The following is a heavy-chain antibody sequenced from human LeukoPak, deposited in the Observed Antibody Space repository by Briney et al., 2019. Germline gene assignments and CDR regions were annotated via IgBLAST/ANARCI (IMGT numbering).Heavy chain of an antibody. J-gene: IGHJ4*02. CDR3: ARDGIQLSAFDY. CDR2: ISSSSSYI. Sequence: GVAESLKKGLEWVSSISSSSSYIYYADSVKGRFTISRDNAKNSLYLQMNSLRAEDTAVYYCARDGIQLSAFDYWGQGTLVTVSS. D-gene: IGHD1-1*01. V-gene: IGHV3-21*01.